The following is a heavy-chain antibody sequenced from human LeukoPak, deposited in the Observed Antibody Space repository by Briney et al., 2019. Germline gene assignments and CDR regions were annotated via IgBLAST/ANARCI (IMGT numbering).Heavy chain of an antibody. V-gene: IGHV4-34*01. CDR1: GGSFSGYY. CDR2: INHSGST. Sequence: SETLSLTCAVYGGSFSGYYWSWIRQPPGKGLEWIGEINHSGSTNYNPSLKSRVTISVDTSKNQFSLKLSPVTAADTAVYYCARSFITIFGVVHNWFDPWGQGTLVTVSS. J-gene: IGHJ5*02. CDR3: ARSFITIFGVVHNWFDP. D-gene: IGHD3-3*01.